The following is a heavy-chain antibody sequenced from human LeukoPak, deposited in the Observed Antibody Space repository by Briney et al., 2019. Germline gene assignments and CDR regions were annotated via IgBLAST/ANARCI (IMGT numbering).Heavy chain of an antibody. CDR2: IYSGGST. CDR3: ARSLGSSGYQDY. CDR1: GFTVSRNY. J-gene: IGHJ4*02. V-gene: IGHV3-53*01. Sequence: PGGSLRLSCAASGFTVSRNYMSWVRQAPGKGLEWVSEIYSGGSTYYAASVKGRFSISRDNSKNTVYLQMNSLRAEDTAVYYCARSLGSSGYQDYWGQGTLVTVSS. D-gene: IGHD3-22*01.